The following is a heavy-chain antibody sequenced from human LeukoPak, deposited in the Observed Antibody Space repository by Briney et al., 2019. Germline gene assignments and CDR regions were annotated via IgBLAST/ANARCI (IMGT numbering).Heavy chain of an antibody. CDR1: GFTFSSYA. CDR3: AKPHYYDSGGKYFQH. Sequence: PGGSLRLSCAASGFTFSSYAMHWVRQAPGKGLEWVAVISYDGSNKYYADSVKGRFTISRDNSKNTLYLQMNSLRPEDTAVYYCAKPHYYDSGGKYFQHWGQGTLVTVSS. V-gene: IGHV3-30-3*01. D-gene: IGHD3-22*01. CDR2: ISYDGSNK. J-gene: IGHJ1*01.